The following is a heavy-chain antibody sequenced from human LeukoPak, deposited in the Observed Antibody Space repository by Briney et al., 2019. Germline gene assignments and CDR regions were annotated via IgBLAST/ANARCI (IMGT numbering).Heavy chain of an antibody. V-gene: IGHV3-23*01. CDR3: AKSPYYDYVWGSYPPEDY. D-gene: IGHD3-16*02. CDR2: ISGSGGST. Sequence: GGSLRLSCAASGFTFSSYAMSWVRQAPGKGLEWVSAISGSGGSTYYADSVKGRFTISRDNSKNTLYLQMNSLRAEDTAAYYCAKSPYYDYVWGSYPPEDYWGQGTLVTVSS. J-gene: IGHJ4*02. CDR1: GFTFSSYA.